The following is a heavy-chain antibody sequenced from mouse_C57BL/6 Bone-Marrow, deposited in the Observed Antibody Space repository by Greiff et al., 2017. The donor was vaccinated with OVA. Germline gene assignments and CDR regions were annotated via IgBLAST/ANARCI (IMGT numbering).Heavy chain of an antibody. CDR3: TRKKIYYDFSWFAY. V-gene: IGHV1-5*01. Sequence: VQLQQSGTVLARPGASVKMSCKTSGYTFTSYWMHWVKQRPGQGLEWIGAIYPGNSDTSYNQKFKGKAKLTAVTSASTAYMELSSLTNEDSAVYYCTRKKIYYDFSWFAYWGQGTLVTVSA. J-gene: IGHJ3*01. CDR2: IYPGNSDT. D-gene: IGHD2-4*01. CDR1: GYTFTSYW.